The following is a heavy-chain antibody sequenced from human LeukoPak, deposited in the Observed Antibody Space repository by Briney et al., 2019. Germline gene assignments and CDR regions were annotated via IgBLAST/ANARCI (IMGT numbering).Heavy chain of an antibody. CDR3: ARQEYCSGGSCYTWFDP. CDR1: GYTFTNYW. J-gene: IGHJ5*02. Sequence: GESLQISCKASGYTFTNYWVGWVRQMPGKGLEYVGIIYPADSDIRYSPSFQGQVTISADKSISTAYLQWSSLKASDTAMYYCARQEYCSGGSCYTWFDPWGQGTLVTVSS. CDR2: IYPADSDI. D-gene: IGHD2-15*01. V-gene: IGHV5-51*01.